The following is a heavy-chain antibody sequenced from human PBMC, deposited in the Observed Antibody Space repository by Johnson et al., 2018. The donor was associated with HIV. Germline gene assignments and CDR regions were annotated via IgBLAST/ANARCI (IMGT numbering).Heavy chain of an antibody. J-gene: IGHJ3*02. Sequence: VQLVESGGGLIQPGGSLRLSCAGSGFTVSSNYMSWVRQAPAKGLEWVSVISSGDRAFYADSVKGRFTISRDNSKNTLDLQMNSLRAEDTAVYYCARGTITLIRGVIGFDIWGQGTTVTVSS. V-gene: IGHV3-53*01. CDR1: GFTVSSNY. CDR2: ISSGDRA. D-gene: IGHD3-10*01. CDR3: ARGTITLIRGVIGFDI.